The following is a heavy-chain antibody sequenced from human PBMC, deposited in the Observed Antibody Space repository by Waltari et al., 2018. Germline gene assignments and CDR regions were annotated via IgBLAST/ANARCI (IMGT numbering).Heavy chain of an antibody. CDR2: IIPILGIA. J-gene: IGHJ6*03. Sequence: QVQLVQSGAEVKKPGSSVKVSCKASGGTFSSYAISWVRQAPGQGLEWMGGIIPILGIANYAQKFQGRVTITADKSTSTAYMELSSLRSEDTAVYYCVMVPAALEYYYYYMDVWGKGTTVTVSS. V-gene: IGHV1-69*10. D-gene: IGHD2-2*01. CDR1: GGTFSSYA. CDR3: VMVPAALEYYYYYMDV.